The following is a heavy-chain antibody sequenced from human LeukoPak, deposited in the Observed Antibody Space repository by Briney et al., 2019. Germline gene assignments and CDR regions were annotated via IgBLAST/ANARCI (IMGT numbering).Heavy chain of an antibody. CDR3: ARAMAYCGGDCAAFDI. CDR1: GYSFTSYW. D-gene: IGHD2-21*02. J-gene: IGHJ3*02. V-gene: IGHV5-51*01. CDR2: IYPGDSDT. Sequence: GESLKISCKGSGYSFTSYWIGWVRQMPGKGLEWMGIIYPGDSDTRYSPSFQGQVTISADKSISTAYLQWSSLKASDTAMFYCARAMAYCGGDCAAFDIWGQGTMVTVSS.